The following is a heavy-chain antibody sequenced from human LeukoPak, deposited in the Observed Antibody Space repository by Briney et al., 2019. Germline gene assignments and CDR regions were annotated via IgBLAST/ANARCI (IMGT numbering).Heavy chain of an antibody. Sequence: PSETLSLTCTVSGGSISSSSYYWGWIRQPPGKGLEWIGSIYYSGSTYYNPSLKSRVTISVDTSKNQFSLKLSSVTAADTAVYYCARDSRRTSIDIWGQGTMVTVSS. J-gene: IGHJ3*02. CDR2: IYYSGST. CDR3: ARDSRRTSIDI. CDR1: GGSISSSSYY. V-gene: IGHV4-39*07. D-gene: IGHD2-2*01.